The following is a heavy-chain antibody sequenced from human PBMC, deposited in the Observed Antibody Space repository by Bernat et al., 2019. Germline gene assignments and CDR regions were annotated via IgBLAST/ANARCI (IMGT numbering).Heavy chain of an antibody. Sequence: QVQLVQSGSELKKPGASVRVSCKASGYTFTSYAMNWVRQAPGQGLEWMGRINTNTGNPTYAQGFTGRFVFSLDTSVSAAYLQITNLKAEDTAVYYCARDNPNYFGSGNYMVYWGQGTLVTVSS. CDR2: INTNTGNP. CDR3: ARDNPNYFGSGNYMVY. V-gene: IGHV7-4-1*02. D-gene: IGHD3-10*01. CDR1: GYTFTSYA. J-gene: IGHJ4*02.